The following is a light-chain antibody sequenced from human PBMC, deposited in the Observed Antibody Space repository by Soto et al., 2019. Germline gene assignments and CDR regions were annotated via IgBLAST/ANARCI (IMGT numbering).Light chain of an antibody. CDR3: QQTGSLPFT. CDR1: QNVGTK. Sequence: EIVMTQSPATLSVSPGERATLSCRASQNVGTKLAWYQQKPGQAPRLLIYGASTRATGFPARFSGSGSGTEFTLTISSLQSEDVAVYYCQQTGSLPFTFGQGTKLEIK. CDR2: GAS. J-gene: IGKJ2*01. V-gene: IGKV3-15*01.